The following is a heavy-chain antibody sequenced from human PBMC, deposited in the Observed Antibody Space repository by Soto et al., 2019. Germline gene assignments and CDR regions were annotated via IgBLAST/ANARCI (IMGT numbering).Heavy chain of an antibody. V-gene: IGHV1-3*05. CDR2: INAGNGNT. CDR3: ARDRAFGIVVERGYAFDI. D-gene: IGHD2-21*01. Sequence: QVQLVQTGAEEKKPGASVKVSCKASGYTLTSYAMHWVRQAPGQRLEWMGWINAGNGNTKYSQKFQGRVTITRDTSASTAYMELSSLRSEDTAVYYCARDRAFGIVVERGYAFDIWGQGTMVTVSS. J-gene: IGHJ3*02. CDR1: GYTLTSYA.